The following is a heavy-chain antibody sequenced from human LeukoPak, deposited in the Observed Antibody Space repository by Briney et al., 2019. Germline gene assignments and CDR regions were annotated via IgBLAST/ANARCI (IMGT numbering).Heavy chain of an antibody. Sequence: GVSLKISCKGSGYSFPSYWIAWVRQPPGKGLEGMGIIYPGDSDTRYSPPFQGQLTISADKSNTTAYLQWGSLKASDTDMYYCARLLSGYPPQALHIWGQGTMLTVSS. V-gene: IGHV5-51*01. CDR2: IYPGDSDT. CDR1: GYSFPSYW. J-gene: IGHJ3*02. D-gene: IGHD5-12*01. CDR3: ARLLSGYPPQALHI.